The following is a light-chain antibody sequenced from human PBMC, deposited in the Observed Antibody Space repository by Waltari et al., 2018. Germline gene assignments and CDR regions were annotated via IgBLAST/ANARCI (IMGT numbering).Light chain of an antibody. CDR3: QQFGISVWT. J-gene: IGKJ1*01. CDR1: QRISSSY. Sequence: ELVLTQSPGTLSLSPGERATLSCRASQRISSSYLAWYQQKPGQAPRLLIYGASRRATGIPDRCSGGGSGTDFTLTISRLEPEDVAVYYCQQFGISVWTFGQGTKVEIK. V-gene: IGKV3-20*01. CDR2: GAS.